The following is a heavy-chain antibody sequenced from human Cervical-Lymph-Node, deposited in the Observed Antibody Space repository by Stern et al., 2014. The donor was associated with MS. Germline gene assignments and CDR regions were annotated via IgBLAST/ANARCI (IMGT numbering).Heavy chain of an antibody. J-gene: IGHJ4*02. V-gene: IGHV1-69*01. D-gene: IGHD2-21*01. CDR3: ARGDSEAPIYYFDY. CDR2: ITPIFDAT. CDR1: GGTFNNYA. Sequence: QMQLVQSGAEVKMPGSSVKVSCKTSGGTFNNYALSWVRQAPGQGLEWMGGITPIFDATNYAQKLQGRITITADESTRTAYMELSSLRSDDTAMYYCARGDSEAPIYYFDYWGQGTLVTVSS.